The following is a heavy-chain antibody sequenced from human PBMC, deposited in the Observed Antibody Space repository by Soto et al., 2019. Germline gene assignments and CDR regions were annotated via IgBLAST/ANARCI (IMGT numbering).Heavy chain of an antibody. Sequence: ASVKGSCKAAGGTFSSYAISWVRQPPGQGLEWMGGIIPIFGTANYAQKFQGRGTITSDKSTSTAYIELSSLRSEDTAVYYCARVEWLLLRDAFDIWGQGTMVTVSS. CDR1: GGTFSSYA. V-gene: IGHV1-69*06. CDR2: IIPIFGTA. CDR3: ARVEWLLLRDAFDI. D-gene: IGHD3-22*01. J-gene: IGHJ3*02.